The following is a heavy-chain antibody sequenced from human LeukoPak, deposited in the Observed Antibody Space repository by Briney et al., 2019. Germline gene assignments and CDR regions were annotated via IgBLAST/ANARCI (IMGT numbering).Heavy chain of an antibody. CDR3: ARVLSGSWDWFDP. V-gene: IGHV3-53*01. D-gene: IGHD3-22*01. CDR2: IYSGGST. J-gene: IGHJ5*02. CDR1: GFTVSSNY. Sequence: PGGSLRLSCAASGFTVSSNYMSWVRQAPGKGLEWVSVIYSGGSTYYADSVKGRLTISRDNAMNTVYLQMNSLRAEDTAVYYCARVLSGSWDWFDPWGQGTLVTVSS.